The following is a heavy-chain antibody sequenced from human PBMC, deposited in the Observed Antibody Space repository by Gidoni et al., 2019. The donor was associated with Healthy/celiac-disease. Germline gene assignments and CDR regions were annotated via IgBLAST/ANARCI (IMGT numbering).Heavy chain of an antibody. J-gene: IGHJ3*02. Sequence: QLQLQESGPGLVKPSETPSLTCTVTGGFISSSSYYWGWSRQPPGKGLGWIWSIYYSGSTYSNPSLKRRGTISVDTSKNQFSLKLSSVTAADTAVYYCARGPDITMVRGPWAFDIWGQGTMVTVSS. CDR2: IYYSGST. CDR3: ARGPDITMVRGPWAFDI. CDR1: GGFISSSSYY. V-gene: IGHV4-39*01. D-gene: IGHD3-10*01.